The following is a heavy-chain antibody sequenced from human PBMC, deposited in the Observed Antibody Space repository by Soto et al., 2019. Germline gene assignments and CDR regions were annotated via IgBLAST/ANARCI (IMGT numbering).Heavy chain of an antibody. Sequence: PSETLSLTCAVSGYSISSGYYWGWIRQPPGEGLEWIGSIYHSGSTYYNPSLKSRVTISVDTSKNQFSLKLSSVTAADTAVYYCARGSVVATIYFDYWGQGTLVTVSS. J-gene: IGHJ4*02. D-gene: IGHD5-12*01. CDR2: IYHSGST. V-gene: IGHV4-38-2*01. CDR1: GYSISSGYY. CDR3: ARGSVVATIYFDY.